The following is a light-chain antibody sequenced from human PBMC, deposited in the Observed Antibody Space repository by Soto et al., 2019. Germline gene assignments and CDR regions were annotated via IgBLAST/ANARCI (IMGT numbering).Light chain of an antibody. V-gene: IGKV3-20*01. CDR1: QSVSSSY. Sequence: EIVLTQSPGTLSLSPGERATLSCRASQSVSSSYLAWYQQKPGQAPRLLIYGASSRATGIPDRFSGSGSGTDFTLTISRLEPEDFAVYYCQQYGSSPTPFGQGTKVAIK. CDR2: GAS. J-gene: IGKJ1*01. CDR3: QQYGSSPTP.